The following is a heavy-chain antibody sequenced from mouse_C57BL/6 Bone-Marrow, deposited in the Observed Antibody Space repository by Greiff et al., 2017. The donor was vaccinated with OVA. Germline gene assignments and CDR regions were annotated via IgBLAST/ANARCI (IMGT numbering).Heavy chain of an antibody. Sequence: VQLQQSGAELAKPGASVKLSCKASGYTFTSYWMPWVKQRPGQGLEWIGYINPSSGYTKYNQKFKDKATLTADKSSSTAYMQLSSLTYEDSAVYYCAKTAQATDYYAMDYWGQGTSVTVSS. D-gene: IGHD3-2*02. CDR1: GYTFTSYW. CDR3: AKTAQATDYYAMDY. V-gene: IGHV1-7*01. CDR2: INPSSGYT. J-gene: IGHJ4*01.